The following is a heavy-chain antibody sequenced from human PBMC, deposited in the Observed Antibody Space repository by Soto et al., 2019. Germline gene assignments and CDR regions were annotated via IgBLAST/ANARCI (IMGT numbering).Heavy chain of an antibody. D-gene: IGHD3-22*01. CDR3: AKGAYYCDSSGCLLFDY. J-gene: IGHJ4*02. CDR2: ISGSGGST. CDR1: GFTFSSYA. V-gene: IGHV3-23*01. Sequence: PGGSRRLSCAASGFTFSSYAMSWVRQAPGKGLEWVSAISGSGGSTYYADSVKGRFTISRDNSKNTLYLQMNSLRAEDTAVYYCAKGAYYCDSSGCLLFDYWGQGTLVTVSS.